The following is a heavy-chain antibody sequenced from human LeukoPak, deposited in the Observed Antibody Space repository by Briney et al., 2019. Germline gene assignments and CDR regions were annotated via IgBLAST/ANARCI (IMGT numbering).Heavy chain of an antibody. CDR2: IKQDGSEK. Sequence: GGSLRLSCAASGFTFSSYWMSWVRQAPGKGLEWVANIKQDGSEKYYVDSVKGRFTISRDNAKNSLYLQMNSLRAEDTAVYYCARALHSSSSPFDYWGQGTLVTASS. CDR3: ARALHSSSSPFDY. J-gene: IGHJ4*02. CDR1: GFTFSSYW. V-gene: IGHV3-7*05. D-gene: IGHD6-6*01.